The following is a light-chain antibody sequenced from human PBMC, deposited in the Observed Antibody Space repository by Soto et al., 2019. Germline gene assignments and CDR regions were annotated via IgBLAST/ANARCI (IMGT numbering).Light chain of an antibody. CDR3: QQSYSTPT. CDR2: ASS. V-gene: IGKV1-39*01. J-gene: IGKJ2*01. CDR1: QSVSIY. Sequence: DIQMTQSPSSLSASVGDRATITCRTSQSVSIYVNWYQQKPGKAPILLIYASSSLQSGVPSRFSGSGSGTDFTLAISSLEPEDFATYYCQQSYSTPTFGQGTKVDIK.